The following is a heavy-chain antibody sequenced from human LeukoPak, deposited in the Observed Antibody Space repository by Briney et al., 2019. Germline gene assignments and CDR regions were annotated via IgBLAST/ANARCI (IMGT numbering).Heavy chain of an antibody. CDR1: GFTFSSYA. Sequence: GGSLRLSCAASGFTFSSYAMSWVRQAPGKGLEWVSLVSGSGGNTYYADSVKGRFTISRDNSKNTLSLQMNSLRAEDTAVYYCAKDVRVGGGGMDVWGQGTPVTVSS. V-gene: IGHV3-23*01. CDR3: AKDVRVGGGGMDV. J-gene: IGHJ6*02. CDR2: VSGSGGNT. D-gene: IGHD1-26*01.